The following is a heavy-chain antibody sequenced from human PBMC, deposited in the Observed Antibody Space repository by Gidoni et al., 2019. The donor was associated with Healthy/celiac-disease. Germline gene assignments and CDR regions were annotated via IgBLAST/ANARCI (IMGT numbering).Heavy chain of an antibody. J-gene: IGHJ3*02. V-gene: IGHV3-33*01. CDR2: IWYDGSNK. CDR1: GFTFSSYG. CDR3: ARAGEVHDAFDI. Sequence: QVQLVESGGGVVQPGRSLRLSCAASGFTFSSYGMHWVRQAPGTGLEWVAVIWYDGSNKYYADSVKGRFTISRDNSKNTLYLQMNSLRAEDTAVYYCARAGEVHDAFDIWGQGTMVTVSS.